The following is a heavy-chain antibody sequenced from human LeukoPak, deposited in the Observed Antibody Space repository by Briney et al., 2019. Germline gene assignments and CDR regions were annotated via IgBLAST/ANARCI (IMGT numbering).Heavy chain of an antibody. Sequence: PSETLSLTCTVSGGSISSYYWSWIRQPPGKGLEWIGYIYYSGSTNYNPSLKSRVTISVDTSKNQFSLKLSSVTAADTAVYYCASGLDGDYYDSSGYYPNWGQGTLVTVSS. CDR3: ASGLDGDYYDSSGYYPN. CDR2: IYYSGST. CDR1: GGSISSYY. V-gene: IGHV4-59*01. J-gene: IGHJ4*02. D-gene: IGHD3-22*01.